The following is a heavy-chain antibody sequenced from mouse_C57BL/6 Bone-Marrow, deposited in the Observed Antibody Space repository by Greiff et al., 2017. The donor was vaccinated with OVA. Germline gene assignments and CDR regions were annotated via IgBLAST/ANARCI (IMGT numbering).Heavy chain of an antibody. CDR3: ARGGFYYSNYVGWYFDV. D-gene: IGHD2-5*01. Sequence: QVQLQQSGAELVKPGASVKLSCKTSGYTFTSYWMHWVKQRPGQGLEWIGMIHPNSGSTNYNEKFKSKATLTVDKSSSTAYMQLSSLTSEDSAVYYCARGGFYYSNYVGWYFDVWGTETTVTVSS. V-gene: IGHV1-64*01. J-gene: IGHJ1*03. CDR2: IHPNSGST. CDR1: GYTFTSYW.